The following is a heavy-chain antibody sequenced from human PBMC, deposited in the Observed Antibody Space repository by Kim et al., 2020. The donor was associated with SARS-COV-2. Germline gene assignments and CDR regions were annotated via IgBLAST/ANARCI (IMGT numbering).Heavy chain of an antibody. Sequence: YSAASVKGRFTISRDNSKNTVYLQMNSLRPEDTAVFYCAKDKATVASRFDSWGQGTLVSVSS. V-gene: IGHV3-30*02. CDR3: AKDKATVASRFDS. D-gene: IGHD4-4*01. J-gene: IGHJ4*02.